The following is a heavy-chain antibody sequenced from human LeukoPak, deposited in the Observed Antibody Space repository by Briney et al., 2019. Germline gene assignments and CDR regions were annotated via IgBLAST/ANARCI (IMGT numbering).Heavy chain of an antibody. V-gene: IGHV3-48*03. CDR3: AREGTAMVSFDY. CDR1: GFTFSSYE. J-gene: IGHJ4*02. D-gene: IGHD5-18*01. Sequence: SGGSLRLSCAPSGFTFSSYEMNWVRQAPGKGLEWVSYISSGGNTIYYADSVKGRFTISRDNAKNSLYLQMNSLRAEDTAVYYCAREGTAMVSFDYWGQGTLVTVSS. CDR2: ISSGGNTI.